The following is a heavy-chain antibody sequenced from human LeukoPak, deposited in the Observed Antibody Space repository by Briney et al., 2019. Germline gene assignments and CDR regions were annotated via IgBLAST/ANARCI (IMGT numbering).Heavy chain of an antibody. D-gene: IGHD3-10*01. CDR1: GFTFSDYY. J-gene: IGHJ6*04. Sequence: GGSLRLSCAASGFTFSDYYMSWIRQAPGKGLEWVSYISSSGSTIYYADSVKGRFTISRYNAKNSLFLQMNSLRAEATAVYYCARGRSGSYYKDVDVWGKGTTVTVSS. CDR2: ISSSGSTI. V-gene: IGHV3-11*04. CDR3: ARGRSGSYYKDVDV.